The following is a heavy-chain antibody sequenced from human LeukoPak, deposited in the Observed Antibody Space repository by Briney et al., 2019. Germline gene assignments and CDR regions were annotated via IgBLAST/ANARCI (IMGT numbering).Heavy chain of an antibody. V-gene: IGHV3-7*01. CDR3: ARDRNTDFWSGYYTNYFDY. CDR2: IKQDGSEK. J-gene: IGHJ4*02. CDR1: GFTFSTYW. Sequence: GGPLRLSCAGSGFTFSTYWMSWVRQAPGKGLEWVANIKQDGSEKYYVDTVKGRFTISRDNAKNSLYLQMNSLRAEDTAVYYCARDRNTDFWSGYYTNYFDYWGQGTLVTVSS. D-gene: IGHD3-3*01.